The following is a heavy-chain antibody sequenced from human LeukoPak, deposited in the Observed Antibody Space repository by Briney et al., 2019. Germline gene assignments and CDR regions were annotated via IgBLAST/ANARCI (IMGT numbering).Heavy chain of an antibody. V-gene: IGHV1-2*06. CDR2: INPKSGGT. Sequence: ASVKVSCKASGYTFTGYYIHWVRQAPGQGLEWMGRINPKSGGTNYAQRFQGRVTMTRDTAISTAHMELSSLRSDDTAAYYCARIWLRQDYYYMDVWGKGTTVTVSS. D-gene: IGHD3-9*01. J-gene: IGHJ6*03. CDR3: ARIWLRQDYYYMDV. CDR1: GYTFTGYY.